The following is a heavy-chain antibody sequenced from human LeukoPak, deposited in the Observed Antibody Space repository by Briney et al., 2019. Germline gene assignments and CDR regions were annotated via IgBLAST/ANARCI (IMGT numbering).Heavy chain of an antibody. Sequence: PSETLSLTCAVYGGSFSGYYWSWIRQPPGKGLGWIGEINHSGSTNYNPSLKSRVTISVDTSKNQFSLKLSSVTAADTAVYYCARVVRRYYYGMDVWGQGTTVTVSS. D-gene: IGHD4-11*01. CDR3: ARVVRRYYYGMDV. CDR2: INHSGST. CDR1: GGSFSGYY. J-gene: IGHJ6*02. V-gene: IGHV4-34*01.